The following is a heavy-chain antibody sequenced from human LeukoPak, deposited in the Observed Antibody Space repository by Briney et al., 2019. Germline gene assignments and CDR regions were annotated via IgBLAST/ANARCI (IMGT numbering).Heavy chain of an antibody. CDR3: ACSSGWPGFDF. Sequence: SETLSLTCTVSGGSISSFYLSWLRQPPGKGLEWIGYIYKSGRTNYNPSLKSRVAISVDTSKNQFSLKVNSATAADTAVYYCACSSGWPGFDFWGQGTLVTVSS. CDR2: IYKSGRT. CDR1: GGSISSFY. D-gene: IGHD6-19*01. J-gene: IGHJ4*02. V-gene: IGHV4-59*01.